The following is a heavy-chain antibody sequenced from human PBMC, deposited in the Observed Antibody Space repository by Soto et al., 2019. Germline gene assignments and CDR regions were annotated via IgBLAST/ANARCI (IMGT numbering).Heavy chain of an antibody. D-gene: IGHD6-6*01. V-gene: IGHV3-33*01. Sequence: GGSLRRSCAASGFPFSTYGMHWVRQAPGKGLEWVAVIWDDGSNKYYADSVKGRFTISRDNSKDTLYLHMYSLRVEDTAVYYCARGYGSTSPYFDFWGQGTLVTVSS. CDR2: IWDDGSNK. CDR1: GFPFSTYG. J-gene: IGHJ4*02. CDR3: ARGYGSTSPYFDF.